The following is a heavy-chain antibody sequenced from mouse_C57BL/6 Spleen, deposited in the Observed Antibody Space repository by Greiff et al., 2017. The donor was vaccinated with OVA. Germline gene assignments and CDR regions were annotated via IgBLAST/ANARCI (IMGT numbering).Heavy chain of an antibody. J-gene: IGHJ2*01. CDR1: GYTFTDYY. CDR2: INPYNGGT. CDR3: ARGHYSNYFDY. V-gene: IGHV1-19*01. D-gene: IGHD2-5*01. Sequence: EVQLQQSGPVLVKPGASVKMSCKASGYTFTDYYMNWVKQSHGKSLEWIGVINPYNGGTSYNQKFKGKATLTVDKSSSTAYMELNSLTSEDSAVYYCARGHYSNYFDYWGQGTTLTVSS.